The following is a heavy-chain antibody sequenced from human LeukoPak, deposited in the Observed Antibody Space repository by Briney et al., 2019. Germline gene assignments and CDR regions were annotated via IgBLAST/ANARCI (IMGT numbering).Heavy chain of an antibody. CDR3: ARGVKGLRGAFDM. CDR1: VGSPRSVVSC. V-gene: IGHV4-31*03. Sequence: TLSLTCTLSVGSPRSVVSCWGWIRHHPGKGLEWIGYIYYSGSTYSNPSLKSRLTMSVDISKNQFSLKLSSVTAADTAVYYCARGVKGLRGAFDMWGQGTMVTVSS. D-gene: IGHD3-10*01. CDR2: IYYSGST. J-gene: IGHJ3*02.